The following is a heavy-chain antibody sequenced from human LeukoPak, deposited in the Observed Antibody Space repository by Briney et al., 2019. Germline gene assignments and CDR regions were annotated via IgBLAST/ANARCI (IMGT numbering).Heavy chain of an antibody. J-gene: IGHJ1*01. CDR3: ARAPSEIGGYYPEYFRH. Sequence: GGSLRLSCAASGFTFSTYWMHWVRQAPGKGLVWVSRIKSDGSTNYADSVKGRFTISRDNAKNTVSLQMNSLRPEDTGVYYCARAPSEIGGYYPEYFRHWGQGTLVTVFS. V-gene: IGHV3-74*01. CDR2: IKSDGST. CDR1: GFTFSTYW. D-gene: IGHD3-22*01.